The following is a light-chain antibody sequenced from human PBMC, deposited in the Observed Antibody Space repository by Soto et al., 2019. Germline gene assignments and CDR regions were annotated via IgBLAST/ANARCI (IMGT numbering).Light chain of an antibody. CDR1: TSDVGRYNY. CDR2: DVS. CDR3: NSYTSSSTYV. V-gene: IGLV2-14*01. J-gene: IGLJ1*01. Sequence: QSALTQPASVSGSPGQSITISCTGTTSDVGRYNYVSWYQQHPGKAPKLIIYDVSNRPSGVSNRFSGSKSGNTASLTISGLQAEDVADYYCNSYTSSSTYVFGTGTNLTVL.